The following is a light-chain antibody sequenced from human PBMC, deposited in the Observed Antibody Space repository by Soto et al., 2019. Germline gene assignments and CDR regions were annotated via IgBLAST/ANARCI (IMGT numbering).Light chain of an antibody. CDR1: QSVSSSY. Sequence: EIVLTQSPGTLSLSPGERATLSCRASQSVSSSYLAWYQQKPGQGPRLLIYGASGRATGIPDRFSGSGSGTDFTLTISRLEPEDFAVYYCQQYGSSPPVTFGQGTRLEIK. J-gene: IGKJ5*01. CDR3: QQYGSSPPVT. CDR2: GAS. V-gene: IGKV3-20*01.